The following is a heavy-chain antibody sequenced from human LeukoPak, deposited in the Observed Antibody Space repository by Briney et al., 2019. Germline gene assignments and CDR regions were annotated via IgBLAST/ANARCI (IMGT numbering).Heavy chain of an antibody. Sequence: GGSLRLSCAASGFTFSSYAMHWVRQAPGKGLEWVAVISYDGSNKYYADSVKGRFTISRDNSKNTVYLQMNSLRAEDTAVYYCAKDLGTLISGSYYLYFDYWGQGTLVTVSS. CDR2: ISYDGSNK. CDR1: GFTFSSYA. V-gene: IGHV3-30-3*01. CDR3: AKDLGTLISGSYYLYFDY. J-gene: IGHJ4*02. D-gene: IGHD3-10*01.